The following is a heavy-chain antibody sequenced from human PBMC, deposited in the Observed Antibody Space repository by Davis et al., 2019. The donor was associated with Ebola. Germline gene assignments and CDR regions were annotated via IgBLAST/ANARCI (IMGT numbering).Heavy chain of an antibody. CDR2: IYESGST. V-gene: IGHV4-59*12. CDR1: GGSISSYY. J-gene: IGHJ3*02. Sequence: PSETLSLTCTVSGGSISSYYWSWIRQPPGKGLEWIGYIYESGSTNYNPSLKSRVTISVDRSKNQFSLKLSSVTAADTAVYYCAREEGLPAVGDAFDIWGLGTEVTVSS. CDR3: AREEGLPAVGDAFDI.